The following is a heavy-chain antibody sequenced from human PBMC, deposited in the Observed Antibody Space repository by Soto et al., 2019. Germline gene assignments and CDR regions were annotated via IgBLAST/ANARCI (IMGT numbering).Heavy chain of an antibody. CDR2: ISGSDGKT. CDR3: ARWSYLDY. D-gene: IGHD3-3*01. J-gene: IGHJ4*02. V-gene: IGHV3-23*01. Sequence: QPGGSLRLSCVASGFSFGSYALTWVRQAPGKGLEWVSTISGSDGKTFYADAVKGRFSISRDISQSTLYLQMNSLRADDTAIYYCARWSYLDYWGQGTRVTVSS. CDR1: GFSFGSYA.